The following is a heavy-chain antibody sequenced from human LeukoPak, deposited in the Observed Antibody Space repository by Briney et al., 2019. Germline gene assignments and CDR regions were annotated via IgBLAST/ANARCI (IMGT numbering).Heavy chain of an antibody. V-gene: IGHV4-59*01. Sequence: SETLSLTCTVSGGSISSYYWSWIRQPPGKGLEWIGYIYYSGSTNYNPSLKSRVTISVDTSKNQSSLKLSSVTAADTAVYYCARALFSSSWTLNFDYWGQGTLVTVSS. CDR3: ARALFSSSWTLNFDY. J-gene: IGHJ4*02. CDR2: IYYSGST. D-gene: IGHD6-13*01. CDR1: GGSISSYY.